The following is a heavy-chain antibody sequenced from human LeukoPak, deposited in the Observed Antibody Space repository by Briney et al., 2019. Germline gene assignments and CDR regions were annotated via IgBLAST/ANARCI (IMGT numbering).Heavy chain of an antibody. CDR2: ISSSSSTI. J-gene: IGHJ4*02. CDR1: GFTFSSYS. CDR3: ASNYLYSGSSGIYFDY. Sequence: GGSLRLSCAASGFTFSSYSMNWVRQAPGKGLEWVSYISSSSSTIYYADSVKGRFTISRDNAKNSLYLQMNSLRDEDTAVDYCASNYLYSGSSGIYFDYWGQGTLVTVSS. V-gene: IGHV3-48*02. D-gene: IGHD1-26*01.